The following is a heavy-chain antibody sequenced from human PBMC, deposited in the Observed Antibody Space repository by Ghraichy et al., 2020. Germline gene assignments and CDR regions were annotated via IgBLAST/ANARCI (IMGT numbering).Heavy chain of an antibody. J-gene: IGHJ4*02. Sequence: SQTLSLTCAVYGGSFSAYNWNWIRQAPGKGLEWIGEIIHSGTSNYNPSLKSRVTISAETSKRQVSLKLSSVTAADTAIYYCARFGATVTTLEFAYWGQGTLVTVSS. CDR1: GGSFSAYN. V-gene: IGHV4-34*12. CDR2: IIHSGTS. D-gene: IGHD4-17*01. CDR3: ARFGATVTTLEFAY.